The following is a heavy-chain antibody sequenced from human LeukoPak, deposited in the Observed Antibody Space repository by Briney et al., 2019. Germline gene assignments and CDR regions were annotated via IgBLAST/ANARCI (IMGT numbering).Heavy chain of an antibody. CDR1: GGSISSYY. V-gene: IGHV4-4*07. D-gene: IGHD3-16*01. CDR3: ARGVYDYVWGGALWYFDL. J-gene: IGHJ2*01. CDR2: IYTSGST. Sequence: SETLSLTCTVSGGSISSYYWSWIRQPAGKGLEWIGRIYTSGSTNYNPSLKSRVTMSVDTSKNQFSLKLSSVTAADTAVYYCARGVYDYVWGGALWYFDLWGCGTLVTVSS.